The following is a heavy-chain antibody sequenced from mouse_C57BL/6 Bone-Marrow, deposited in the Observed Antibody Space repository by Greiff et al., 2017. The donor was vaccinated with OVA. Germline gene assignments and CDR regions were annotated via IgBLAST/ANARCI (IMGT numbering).Heavy chain of an antibody. Sequence: VKLMESGAELVMPGASVKLSCKASGYTFTSYWMHWVKQRPGQGLEWIGEIDPSDSYTNYNQKFKGKSTLTVDKSSSTAYMQLSSLTSEDSAVYYCARESYYWDYWGQGTTLTVSS. CDR1: GYTFTSYW. CDR3: ARESYYWDY. V-gene: IGHV1-69*01. J-gene: IGHJ2*01. CDR2: IDPSDSYT.